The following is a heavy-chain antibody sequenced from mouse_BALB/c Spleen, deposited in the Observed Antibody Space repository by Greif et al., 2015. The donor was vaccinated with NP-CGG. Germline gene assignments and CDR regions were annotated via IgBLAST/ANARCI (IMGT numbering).Heavy chain of an antibody. V-gene: IGHV1-7*01. Sequence: VQLQQSGAELAKPGASVKMSCKASGYTFTSYWMHWVKQWPGQGLEWIGYISPSTGYTEYNQKLKAKATLTADKPSSASYMQLSCLTTEVSAVYYCARRGYYEGFGFWCQGSALSVSS. D-gene: IGHD1-1*01. J-gene: IGHJ2*01. CDR2: ISPSTGYT. CDR1: GYTFTSYW. CDR3: ARRGYYEGFGF.